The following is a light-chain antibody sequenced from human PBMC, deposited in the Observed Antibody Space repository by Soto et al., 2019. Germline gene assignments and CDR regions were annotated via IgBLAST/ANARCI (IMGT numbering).Light chain of an antibody. CDR3: QQYNSYSST. J-gene: IGKJ1*01. Sequence: DIQMTQSPSTLSASVGDRVTITCRASQSISKWLAWYQQKPGKAPILLIYDASILESGIPSCFSVIGSGTDFTLAISSLLTDDFANYYYQQYNSYSSTCGQGTKGE. V-gene: IGKV1-5*01. CDR1: QSISKW. CDR2: DAS.